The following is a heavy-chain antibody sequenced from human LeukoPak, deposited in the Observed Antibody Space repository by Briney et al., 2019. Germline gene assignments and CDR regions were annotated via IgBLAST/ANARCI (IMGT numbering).Heavy chain of an antibody. CDR1: GGTFSSYA. CDR2: IIPIFGTA. V-gene: IGHV1-69*13. Sequence: GASVKVSCKASGGTFSSYAISWVRQAPGQGLEWMGGIIPIFGTANYAQKFQGRVTITADESTSTAYMELSSLRSEDTAVYYCARDGNWGDNWYFDLWGRGTLVTVSS. CDR3: ARDGNWGDNWYFDL. D-gene: IGHD7-27*01. J-gene: IGHJ2*01.